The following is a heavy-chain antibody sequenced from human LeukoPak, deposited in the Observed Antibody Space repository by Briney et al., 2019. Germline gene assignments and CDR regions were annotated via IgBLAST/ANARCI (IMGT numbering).Heavy chain of an antibody. V-gene: IGHV3-23*01. D-gene: IGHD1-1*01. CDR3: AKGRTAVRDTSDV. CDR2: MNPSGGTT. CDR1: GFTFSSYS. Sequence: GGSLILSCVASGFTFSSYSMSWVRQAPGKGLEWVSAMNPSGGTTAYADSVRGRFTISRDNSKNTLYLQMSSLRAEDTALYYCAKGRTAVRDTSDVWGQGTVVTVSS. J-gene: IGHJ3*01.